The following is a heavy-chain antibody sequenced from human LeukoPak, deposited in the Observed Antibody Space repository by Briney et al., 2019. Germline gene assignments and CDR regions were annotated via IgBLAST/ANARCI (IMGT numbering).Heavy chain of an antibody. Sequence: PGGSLRLSCVASGLAFSSYSMHWVRQAPGKGLEWVGVISYDGSDEYYTDSVKGRFTISRDNSKNTVYLQMNSLRADDTAVYYCARDFTPEWFDIHWGQGTLDTVS. V-gene: IGHV3-30*04. CDR1: GLAFSSYS. CDR2: ISYDGSDE. J-gene: IGHJ4*02. D-gene: IGHD3-3*01. CDR3: ARDFTPEWFDIH.